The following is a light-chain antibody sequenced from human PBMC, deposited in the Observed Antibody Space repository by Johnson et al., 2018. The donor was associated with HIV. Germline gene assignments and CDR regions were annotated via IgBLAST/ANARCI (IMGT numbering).Light chain of an antibody. CDR2: ENN. CDR3: GTWDTSLSPGGV. J-gene: IGLJ1*01. V-gene: IGLV1-51*02. CDR1: SSNIGNNY. Sequence: QSVLTQPPSVSAAPGQKVTISCSGSSSNIGNNYVSWYQQLPGTAPKVLIYENNERPSGIPDRFSGSRSGTSATLGITGLQTGDEADYYCGTWDTSLSPGGVFGTGTKVTVL.